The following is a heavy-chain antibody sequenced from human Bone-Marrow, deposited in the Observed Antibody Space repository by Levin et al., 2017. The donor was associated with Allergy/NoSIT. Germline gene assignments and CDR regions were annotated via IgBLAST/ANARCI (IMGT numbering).Heavy chain of an antibody. CDR3: ARLTGGSGWYYFDY. V-gene: IGHV3-21*06. CDR1: GFSFSSYS. CDR2: IGTSSTSM. J-gene: IGHJ4*02. D-gene: IGHD6-19*01. Sequence: GGSLRLSCAASGFSFSSYSINWVRQAPGKGLEWVSSIGTSSTSMFYADSMKGRFTISRDNAKNSVYLQMNSLRAEDTAVYYCARLTGGSGWYYFDYWGRGTLVTVS.